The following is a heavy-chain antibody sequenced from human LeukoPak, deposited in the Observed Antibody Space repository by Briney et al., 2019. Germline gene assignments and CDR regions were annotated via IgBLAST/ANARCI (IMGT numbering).Heavy chain of an antibody. V-gene: IGHV3-7*01. Sequence: GGSLRLSCAASRYTFSNYWMTWVRQAPGKGLEWVASINLDGSEKFYVDSVKGRFTISRDNPKNSLYLQMNSLRPEDTAVYYCARDPPRRYDLWGQGTLVTVSS. CDR3: ARDPPRRYDL. CDR1: RYTFSNYW. J-gene: IGHJ5*02. CDR2: INLDGSEK.